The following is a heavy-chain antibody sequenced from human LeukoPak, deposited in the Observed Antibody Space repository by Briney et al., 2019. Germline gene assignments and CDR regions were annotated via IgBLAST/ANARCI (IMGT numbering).Heavy chain of an antibody. Sequence: GGSLRLSCAASGFTFSSYSMNWVRQAPGKGLEWVSSISSSSSYIYYADSVKGRFTISRDNAKNSLYLQMNSLRAEDTAVYYCARDSSGWYRADYWGQGTLVTVS. CDR3: ARDSSGWYRADY. CDR2: ISSSSSYI. J-gene: IGHJ4*02. CDR1: GFTFSSYS. D-gene: IGHD6-19*01. V-gene: IGHV3-21*01.